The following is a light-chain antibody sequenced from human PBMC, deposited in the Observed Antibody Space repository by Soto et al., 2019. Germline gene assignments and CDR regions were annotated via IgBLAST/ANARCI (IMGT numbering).Light chain of an antibody. CDR2: GAS. Sequence: EVVMTQSPATRSVSPGERATLSCRASQSVSRDLVWYQHKPGQAPRLLIYGASTRATGIPARFSGSGSGTEFTLTISSLQSEDFAVYYCQQYNNWPPFTFGQGTKLEIK. CDR1: QSVSRD. V-gene: IGKV3-15*01. J-gene: IGKJ2*01. CDR3: QQYNNWPPFT.